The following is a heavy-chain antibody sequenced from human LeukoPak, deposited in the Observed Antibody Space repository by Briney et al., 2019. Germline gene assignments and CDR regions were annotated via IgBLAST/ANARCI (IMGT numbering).Heavy chain of an antibody. CDR1: GGSISSSSYY. V-gene: IGHV4-39*01. D-gene: IGHD7-27*01. CDR2: IYYSGST. CDR3: ARQLTGGYFDY. Sequence: SETLSLTCTVSGGSISSSSYYWGWIRQPPGKGLEWIGSIYYSGSTYYNPSLKSRVTISVDTSKNQFSLKLSSVTAADTAVYYCARQLTGGYFDYWGQGTLVTVSS. J-gene: IGHJ4*02.